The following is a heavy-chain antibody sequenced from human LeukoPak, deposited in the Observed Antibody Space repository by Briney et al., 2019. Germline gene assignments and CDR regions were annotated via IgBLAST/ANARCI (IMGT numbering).Heavy chain of an antibody. Sequence: SETLSLTCAVYGGSFSGYYWSWIRQPPGKGLGWIGEINHSGSTNYNPSLKSRVTISVDKSKNQFSLKLSSVTAADTAVYYCARGYGDYVGYWGQGTLVTVSS. CDR2: INHSGST. CDR3: ARGYGDYVGY. D-gene: IGHD4-17*01. CDR1: GGSFSGYY. J-gene: IGHJ4*02. V-gene: IGHV4-34*01.